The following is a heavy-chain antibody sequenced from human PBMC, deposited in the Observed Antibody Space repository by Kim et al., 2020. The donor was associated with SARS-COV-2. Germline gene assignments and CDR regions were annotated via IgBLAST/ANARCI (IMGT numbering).Heavy chain of an antibody. J-gene: IGHJ4*02. CDR3: ANGRIGRVDIVAAEFDF. CDR1: GFTFSNYG. CDR2: ISYDGSHK. D-gene: IGHD5-12*01. V-gene: IGHV3-30*18. Sequence: GGSLRLSCAVSGFTFSNYGMHWVRQAPGKGLEWVAFISYDGSHKYSGDSVKGRFTISRDNSKNTLDLQMNSLRSEDTAMYYCANGRIGRVDIVAAEFDFWGQGTLVTVSS.